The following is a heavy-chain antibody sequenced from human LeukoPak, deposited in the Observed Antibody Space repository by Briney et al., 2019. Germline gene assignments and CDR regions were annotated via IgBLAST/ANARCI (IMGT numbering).Heavy chain of an antibody. Sequence: PSETLSLTCAVYGGSFSGYYWSWIRQPPGKGLEWIGENNHSGSTNYNPSLKSRVTISVDTSKNQFSLKLSSVTAADTAVYYCARSVLRFLEWPNWGQGTMVTVSS. J-gene: IGHJ3*01. CDR2: NNHSGST. V-gene: IGHV4-34*01. D-gene: IGHD3-3*01. CDR3: ARSVLRFLEWPN. CDR1: GGSFSGYY.